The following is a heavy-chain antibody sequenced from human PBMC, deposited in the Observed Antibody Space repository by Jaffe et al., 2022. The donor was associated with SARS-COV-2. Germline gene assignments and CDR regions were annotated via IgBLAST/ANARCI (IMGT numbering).Heavy chain of an antibody. Sequence: QVQVRESGPGLVKPSGTLSLTCAVSGGSISSNDWWSWVRQSPGKGLEWIGEVSHSGSANYNPSLKSRVTISLDKSKNEVSLKLSYVTAADTAVYYCAREPPGQRVAFDIWGQGTRVTVSS. CDR3: AREPPGQRVAFDI. V-gene: IGHV4-4*02. CDR2: VSHSGSA. CDR1: GGSISSNDW. J-gene: IGHJ3*02.